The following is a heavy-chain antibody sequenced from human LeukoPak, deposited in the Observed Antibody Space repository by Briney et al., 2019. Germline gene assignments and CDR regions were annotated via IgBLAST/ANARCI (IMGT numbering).Heavy chain of an antibody. V-gene: IGHV1-69*05. CDR2: IIPIFGRT. CDR1: GGTLSTSA. J-gene: IGHJ4*02. CDR3: ARNPRYYSDTSGYYPFDY. D-gene: IGHD3-22*01. Sequence: GASVKVSCKTSGGTLSTSAINWVRQAPGQGLEWMGGIIPIFGRTNYAQKFQGRVTITTDESTTTAYMELRSLSSEDTAVYYCARNPRYYSDTSGYYPFDYWGQGTLVTVSS.